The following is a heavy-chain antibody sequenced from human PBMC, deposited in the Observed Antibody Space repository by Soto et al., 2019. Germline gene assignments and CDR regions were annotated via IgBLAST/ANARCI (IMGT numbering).Heavy chain of an antibody. Sequence: GGSLRLSCAASGFSFGGYAMIWVRQAPGKGLEWVAAISGSGASSFFADSVRGRFVISRDNSQNTVFLQMSDLRAEDTAMYYCTKGSRGYTNYFFDSWGLGTLVTVSS. CDR1: GFSFGGYA. V-gene: IGHV3-23*01. CDR2: ISGSGASS. CDR3: TKGSRGYTNYFFDS. J-gene: IGHJ4*02. D-gene: IGHD6-25*01.